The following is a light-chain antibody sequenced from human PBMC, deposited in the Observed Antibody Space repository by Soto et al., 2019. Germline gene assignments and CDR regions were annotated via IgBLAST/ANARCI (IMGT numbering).Light chain of an antibody. Sequence: QSALTQPRSVSGSPGQSVTIACTGTSSDVGGYNYVSWYQQHPGKAPKLMICDVSKRPSGVPDRFSGSKSGNTASLTISGLQAEDEADYFCTSPTPGSLYVFGTGTKVTGL. CDR2: DVS. CDR3: TSPTPGSLYV. V-gene: IGLV2-11*01. J-gene: IGLJ1*01. CDR1: SSDVGGYNY.